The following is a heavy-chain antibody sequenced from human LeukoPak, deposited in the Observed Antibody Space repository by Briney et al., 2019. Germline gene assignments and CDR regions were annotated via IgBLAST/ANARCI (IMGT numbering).Heavy chain of an antibody. CDR3: ARGLDCSSTSCYIGYYYYYMDV. Sequence: SVKVSCKASGGTFSSYAISWVRQAPGQGLEWMGGIIPIFGTANYAQKFQGRVTITTDESTSTAYMELSSLRPEDTAVYYCARGLDCSSTSCYIGYYYYYMDVWGKGTTVTVSS. D-gene: IGHD2-2*02. CDR2: IIPIFGTA. V-gene: IGHV1-69*05. J-gene: IGHJ6*03. CDR1: GGTFSSYA.